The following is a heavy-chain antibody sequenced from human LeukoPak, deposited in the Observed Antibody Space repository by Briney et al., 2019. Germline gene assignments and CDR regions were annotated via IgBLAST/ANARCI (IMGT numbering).Heavy chain of an antibody. CDR1: GFAFSTYW. J-gene: IGHJ4*02. CDR3: ARLLSGWYLADY. Sequence: GGSLRLPCAASGFAFSTYWMSWVRQAPGKGLEWVAIVSRDGSDVIYLDSVRGRFTLSRDNAKSSLYLQMNSLRAEDTAIYYCARLLSGWYLADYWGQGTLVTVSS. D-gene: IGHD6-19*01. CDR2: VSRDGSDV. V-gene: IGHV3-7*01.